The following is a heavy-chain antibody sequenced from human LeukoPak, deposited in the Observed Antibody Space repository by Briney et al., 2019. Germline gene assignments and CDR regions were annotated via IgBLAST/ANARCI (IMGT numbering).Heavy chain of an antibody. CDR2: INQSGST. CDR3: ARHPYGSGSYYTLCDY. J-gene: IGHJ4*02. Sequence: SETLSLTCTVSGYSISSDYYWGWIRQPPGKGLEWIRKINQSGSTNYNPSLKSRVTISVDTSKNQFSLKLSSVTAADTAVYYCARHPYGSGSYYTLCDYWGQGTLVTVSS. D-gene: IGHD3-10*01. V-gene: IGHV4-38-2*02. CDR1: GYSISSDYY.